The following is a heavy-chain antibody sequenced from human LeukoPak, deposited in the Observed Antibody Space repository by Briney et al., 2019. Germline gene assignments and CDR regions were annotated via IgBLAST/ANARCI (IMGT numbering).Heavy chain of an antibody. V-gene: IGHV4-34*01. D-gene: IGHD3-3*01. CDR2: INHSGST. J-gene: IGHJ4*02. CDR1: GGSISSYY. Sequence: PSETLSLTCTVSGGSISSYYWSWIRQPPGKGLEWIGEINHSGSTNYNPSLKSRVTISVDTSKNQFSLKLSSVTAADTAVYYCARLLSGYPDYWGQGTLVTVSS. CDR3: ARLLSGYPDY.